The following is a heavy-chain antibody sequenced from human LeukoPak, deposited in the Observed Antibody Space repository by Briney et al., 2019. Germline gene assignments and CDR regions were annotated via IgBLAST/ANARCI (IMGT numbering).Heavy chain of an antibody. D-gene: IGHD3-22*01. CDR2: IYYTGYT. CDR1: GGSISSYY. J-gene: IGHJ4*02. Sequence: PSETLSLTCTVSGGSISSYYWCWIRQPPGEGLEYIGHIYYTGYTSYNPSLKSRVTISVDTSKTQFSLKLTSVTAADTAVYYCARYHSSGLDYWGQGHLVTVSS. CDR3: ARYHSSGLDY. V-gene: IGHV4-59*13.